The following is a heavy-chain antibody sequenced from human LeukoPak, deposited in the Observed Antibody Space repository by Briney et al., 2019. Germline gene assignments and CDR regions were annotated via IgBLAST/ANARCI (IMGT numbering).Heavy chain of an antibody. Sequence: GASVKVSCKASGYTFTSYAMHWVRQAPGQRLEWMGWINAGNGNTKYSQKFQGRVTITRDTSASTAYMVLSSLRSEDTAVYYCARGEARITIFGVAGYFDYWGQGTLVTVSS. V-gene: IGHV1-3*01. CDR3: ARGEARITIFGVAGYFDY. J-gene: IGHJ4*02. CDR1: GYTFTSYA. D-gene: IGHD3-3*01. CDR2: INAGNGNT.